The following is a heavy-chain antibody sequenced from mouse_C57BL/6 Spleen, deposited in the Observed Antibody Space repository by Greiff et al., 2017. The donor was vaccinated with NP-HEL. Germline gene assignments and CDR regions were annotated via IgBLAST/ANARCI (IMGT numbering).Heavy chain of an antibody. J-gene: IGHJ4*01. D-gene: IGHD2-4*01. V-gene: IGHV1-80*01. CDR1: GYAFSSYW. Sequence: QVQLQQSGAELVKPGASVKISCKASGYAFSSYWMNWVKQRPGKGLEWIGQIYPGDGDTNYNGKFKGTATLTADNSSSTAYMQLSSLTSEDSAVYFCARRRLRQGGMDYWGQGTSVTVSS. CDR2: IYPGDGDT. CDR3: ARRRLRQGGMDY.